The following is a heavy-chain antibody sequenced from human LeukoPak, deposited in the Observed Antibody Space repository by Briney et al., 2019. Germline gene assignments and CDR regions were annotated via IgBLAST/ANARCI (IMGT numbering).Heavy chain of an antibody. Sequence: TGGSLRLSCAASGFTFRSYWMHWVRQAPGKGLVWVSRINGDGSSTSYEDSVKGRFTISRDNAKNTLYLQMKSLRAEDTAVYYCARARNNYDSSGFSALDYWGQGTLVTVSS. D-gene: IGHD3-22*01. CDR1: GFTFRSYW. J-gene: IGHJ4*02. CDR2: INGDGSST. V-gene: IGHV3-74*01. CDR3: ARARNNYDSSGFSALDY.